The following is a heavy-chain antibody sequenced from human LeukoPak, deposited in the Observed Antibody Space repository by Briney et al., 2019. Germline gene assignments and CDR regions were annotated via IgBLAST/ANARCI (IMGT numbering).Heavy chain of an antibody. D-gene: IGHD3-10*01. CDR1: GGSFTDYF. CDR2: INHSGNT. Sequence: SETLSLTCAVYGGSFTDYFWSWIRQPPGKGLEWIGEINHSGNTYYKPALKSRVTMSVDTSKNQFSLRLSSVTAADTAVYYCAREGLNMIRGVIPKEAWGWFDPWGQGTLVTVSS. CDR3: AREGLNMIRGVIPKEAWGWFDP. J-gene: IGHJ5*02. V-gene: IGHV4-34*01.